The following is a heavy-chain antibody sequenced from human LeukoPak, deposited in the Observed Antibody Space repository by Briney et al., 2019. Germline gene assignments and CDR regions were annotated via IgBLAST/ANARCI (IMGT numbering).Heavy chain of an antibody. D-gene: IGHD6-13*01. Sequence: GGSLRLSCAASGFTFSGYAMHWVRQAPGEGLEWVAVISRDGTLQYYADSVKGRLTISRDNSQNTLYLHMNSLSTEDTALYYCARAVPAPGTPENAFDIWGQGTMVTVSS. CDR2: ISRDGTLQ. J-gene: IGHJ3*02. CDR1: GFTFSGYA. CDR3: ARAVPAPGTPENAFDI. V-gene: IGHV3-30*04.